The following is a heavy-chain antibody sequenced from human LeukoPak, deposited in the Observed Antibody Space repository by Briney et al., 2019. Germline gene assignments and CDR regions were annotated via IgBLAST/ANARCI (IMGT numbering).Heavy chain of an antibody. CDR2: INHSGST. CDR3: ARAVRAATNYYYGMDV. V-gene: IGHV4-34*01. D-gene: IGHD2-15*01. CDR1: GGSFSGYY. Sequence: PSETLSLTCAVYGGSFSGYYWSWIRQPPGKGLEWIGEINHSGSTNYNPSLKGRVTISVDTSKSQFSLKLSSVTAADTAVYYCARAVRAATNYYYGMDVWGQGTTVTVSS. J-gene: IGHJ6*02.